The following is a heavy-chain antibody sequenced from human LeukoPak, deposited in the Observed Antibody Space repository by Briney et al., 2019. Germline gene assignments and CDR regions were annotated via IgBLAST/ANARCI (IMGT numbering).Heavy chain of an antibody. Sequence: GGSLRLSCAASGFIFSSYTVNWVRQAPEKGLEWVASISSSSNYIYYADSVKGRFTISRDNAKSSLDLQTNSLRAEDTAVYYCAKGENYYYDSSTYSPPFDYWGLGTLVTVSS. V-gene: IGHV3-21*01. D-gene: IGHD3-22*01. CDR3: AKGENYYYDSSTYSPPFDY. CDR2: ISSSSNYI. CDR1: GFIFSSYT. J-gene: IGHJ4*02.